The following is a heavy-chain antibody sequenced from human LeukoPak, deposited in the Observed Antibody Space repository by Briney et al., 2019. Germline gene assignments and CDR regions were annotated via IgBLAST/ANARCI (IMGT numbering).Heavy chain of an antibody. J-gene: IGHJ4*02. D-gene: IGHD3-10*01. Sequence: ASVKVSCKASGYTFTSYYMHWVRQAPGQGLEWMGIINPSDGSTSYAQKFQGRVTMTRDTSISTAYMELSRLRSDDTAVYYCARDPLWFGELFADHWGQGTLVTVSS. CDR3: ARDPLWFGELFADH. CDR2: INPSDGST. V-gene: IGHV1-46*01. CDR1: GYTFTSYY.